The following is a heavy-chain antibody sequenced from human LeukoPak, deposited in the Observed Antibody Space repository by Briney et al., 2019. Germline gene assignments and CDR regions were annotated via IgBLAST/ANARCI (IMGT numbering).Heavy chain of an antibody. CDR3: ARAGSDGRSSSNRHLDY. J-gene: IGHJ4*02. CDR1: GGTFSSYA. V-gene: IGHV1-69*05. Sequence: PRASVKVSCKASGGTFSSYAISWVRQAPGQGLEWMGGIIPIFGTANYAQKFQGRVTITTDESTSTAYMELSSLRSEDTAVYYCARAGSDGRSSSNRHLDYWGQGTLVTVSS. D-gene: IGHD6-13*01. CDR2: IIPIFGTA.